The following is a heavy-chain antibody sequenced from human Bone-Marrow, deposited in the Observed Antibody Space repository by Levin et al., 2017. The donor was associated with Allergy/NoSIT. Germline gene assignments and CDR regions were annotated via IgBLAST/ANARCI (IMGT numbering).Heavy chain of an antibody. CDR1: GGTFSSYA. Sequence: SVKVSCKASGGTFSSYAISWVRQAPGQGLEWMGGIIPIFGTANYAQKFQGRVTITADESTSTAYMELSSLRSEDTAVYYCARDLYEHYYDSTDYYYYYGMDVWGQGTTVTVSS. CDR3: ARDLYEHYYDSTDYYYYYGMDV. V-gene: IGHV1-69*13. CDR2: IIPIFGTA. D-gene: IGHD3-22*01. J-gene: IGHJ6*02.